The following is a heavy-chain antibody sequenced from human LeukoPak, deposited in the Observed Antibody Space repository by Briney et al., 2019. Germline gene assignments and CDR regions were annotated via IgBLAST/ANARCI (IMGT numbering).Heavy chain of an antibody. CDR3: ARRTGDFSYYFDL. D-gene: IGHD2-21*01. CDR2: IFYSGST. J-gene: IGHJ4*02. Sequence: PSQTLSLTCTVSGGSISSGGYYWSWIRQPPGKGLEWIGGIFYSGSTYAKSSLKSRLTMSVDTFKNEFSLKLKSVTSADTALYFCARRTGDFSYYFDLWGPGTLVTVSS. V-gene: IGHV4-30-2*03. CDR1: GGSISSGGYY.